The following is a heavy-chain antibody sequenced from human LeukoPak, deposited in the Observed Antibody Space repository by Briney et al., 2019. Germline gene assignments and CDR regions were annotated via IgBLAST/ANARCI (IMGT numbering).Heavy chain of an antibody. CDR1: GYTFTSYG. D-gene: IGHD1-26*01. CDR2: ISAYNGNT. CDR3: ARDMPSTERELLRMSGRNFDY. Sequence: ASVKVSCKASGYTFTSYGISWVRQAPGQGLEWMGWISAYNGNTNYAQKLQGRVTMTTDTSTSTAYMELRSLRSDDTAVYYCARDMPSTERELLRMSGRNFDYWGQGTLVTVSS. J-gene: IGHJ4*02. V-gene: IGHV1-18*01.